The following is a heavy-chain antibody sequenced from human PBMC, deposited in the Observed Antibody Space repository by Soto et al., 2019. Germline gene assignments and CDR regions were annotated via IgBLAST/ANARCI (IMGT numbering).Heavy chain of an antibody. CDR2: IYYSGST. Sequence: SETLSLTCTVSGGSISSGDYYWSWIRQPPGKGLEWIGYIYYSGSTYYNPSLKSRVTISVDTSKNHFSLKLSSVTAADTAVYYCARGVTMVRGVPLPSFDFRGQGTLVTVSS. J-gene: IGHJ5*01. D-gene: IGHD3-10*01. CDR1: GGSISSGDYY. CDR3: ARGVTMVRGVPLPSFDF. V-gene: IGHV4-30-4*01.